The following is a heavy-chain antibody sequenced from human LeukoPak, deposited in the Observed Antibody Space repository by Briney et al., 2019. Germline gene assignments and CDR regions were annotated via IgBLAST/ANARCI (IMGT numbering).Heavy chain of an antibody. J-gene: IGHJ4*02. D-gene: IGHD5-12*01. CDR2: INPSSCGT. Sequence: ASVKVSCKASGYTFPDYYIHWVRQAHGQGLEWMGWINPSSCGTHYEQKLQGRVNVTRVTSINTAYMELTRLTSDDTAVYYCASVYSGYDLAQLDYWGQGTLVTVSS. CDR1: GYTFPDYY. V-gene: IGHV1-2*02. CDR3: ASVYSGYDLAQLDY.